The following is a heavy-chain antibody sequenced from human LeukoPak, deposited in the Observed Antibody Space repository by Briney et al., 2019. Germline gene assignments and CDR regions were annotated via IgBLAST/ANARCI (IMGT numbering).Heavy chain of an antibody. J-gene: IGHJ4*02. CDR2: INPSGGST. CDR1: GYTFTSYC. Sequence: GASVKVSCKASGYTFTSYCMHWVRQAPGQGLEWMGIINPSGGSTGYAQKFQGRVTMTRDTSTSTVYMELSSLRSEDTAVYYCARAPILEQLGGYWGQGTLVTVSS. CDR3: ARAPILEQLGGY. V-gene: IGHV1-46*01. D-gene: IGHD6-13*01.